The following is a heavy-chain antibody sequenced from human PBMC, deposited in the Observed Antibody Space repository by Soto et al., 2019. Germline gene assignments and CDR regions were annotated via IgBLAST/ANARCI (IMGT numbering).Heavy chain of an antibody. D-gene: IGHD2-2*01. V-gene: IGHV3-23*01. CDR2: IAFTGSAT. CDR1: GFTFHDYA. CDR3: VKEVEKVRLVAFAI. J-gene: IGHJ4*02. Sequence: GVSLRLSCATSGFTFHDYAMSWVRQAPGKGLEWVSAIAFTGSATYYADSVKGRFTISRDNSKNIVYLQMNSLRVDDTALYYCVKEVEKVRLVAFAIWGQGTQVIVSP.